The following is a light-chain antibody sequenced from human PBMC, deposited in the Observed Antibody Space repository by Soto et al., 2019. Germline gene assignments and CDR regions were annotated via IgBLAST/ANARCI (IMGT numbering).Light chain of an antibody. Sequence: EIVITQSPATLSVSPGERATLSCRASQSVSSNLAWYQQKPGQAPRLLIYGASTRATGIPARFSGSGSRTEFTLTISSLQSEDFAVYYCQQYNNWPPTFGQGTRLEIK. CDR2: GAS. CDR3: QQYNNWPPT. V-gene: IGKV3-15*01. CDR1: QSVSSN. J-gene: IGKJ5*01.